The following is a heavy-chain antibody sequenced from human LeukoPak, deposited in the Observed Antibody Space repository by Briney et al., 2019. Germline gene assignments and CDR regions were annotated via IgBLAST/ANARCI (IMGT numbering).Heavy chain of an antibody. CDR1: GGSISSGSYY. Sequence: SQTLSLTCTVSGGSISSGSYYWRWIRQPPGTGLEWIGEINHSGSTNYNPSLKSRVTISVDTSKNQFSLKLSSVTAADTAVYYCARPYDSSGYWGQGTLVTVSS. D-gene: IGHD3-22*01. V-gene: IGHV4-39*07. CDR2: INHSGST. J-gene: IGHJ4*02. CDR3: ARPYDSSGY.